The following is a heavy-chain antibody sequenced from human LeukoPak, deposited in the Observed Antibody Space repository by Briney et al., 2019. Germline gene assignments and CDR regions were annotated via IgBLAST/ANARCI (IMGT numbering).Heavy chain of an antibody. J-gene: IGHJ4*02. CDR1: GYSFTSYW. CDR3: ARLRKFTMADY. V-gene: IGHV5-51*01. D-gene: IGHD3-10*01. CDR2: IYPGDSDT. Sequence: GESLKISCEGSGYSFTSYWIGWVRQMPGKGLEWMGIIYPGDSDTRYSPSFQGQVTISADKSISTAYLRWSSLKASDTAMYYCARLRKFTMADYWGQGTLVTVSS.